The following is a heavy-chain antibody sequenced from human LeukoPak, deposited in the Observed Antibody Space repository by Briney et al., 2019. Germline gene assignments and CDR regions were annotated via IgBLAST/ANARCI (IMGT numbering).Heavy chain of an antibody. V-gene: IGHV3-15*01. CDR1: GFTFSNTW. D-gene: IGHD3-10*01. Sequence: PGGSLRLSCAATGFTFSNTWMSWVRQAPGRGLEWVGRIKSNSDSGTTDYAAPVKGRFTISRDDSKNTLHLQMNSLKTEDTAVYYCTTIMVRGVISNWGRGTLVTVSS. J-gene: IGHJ4*02. CDR3: TTIMVRGVISN. CDR2: IKSNSDSGTT.